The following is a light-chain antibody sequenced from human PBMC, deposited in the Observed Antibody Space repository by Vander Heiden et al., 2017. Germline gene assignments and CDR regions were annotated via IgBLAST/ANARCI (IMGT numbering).Light chain of an antibody. Sequence: QSVLTQPSSVSEAPRQRVSISCSGSSPNVRNNAVNWYQQLPGKAPKLLIYYDDLLPSGVSDRFSGSKSGTSASLAISGLQSEDEADYYCAAWDDSLNAVVFGGGTKLTVL. CDR1: SPNVRNNA. V-gene: IGLV1-36*01. CDR3: AAWDDSLNAVV. CDR2: YDD. J-gene: IGLJ2*01.